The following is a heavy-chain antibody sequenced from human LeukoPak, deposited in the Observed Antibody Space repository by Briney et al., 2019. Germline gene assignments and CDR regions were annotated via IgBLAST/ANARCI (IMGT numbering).Heavy chain of an antibody. D-gene: IGHD3-22*01. J-gene: IGHJ4*02. V-gene: IGHV1-8*01. Sequence: EASVKVFCKASGYTFTSYDINWVRQATGQGLEWMGWMNPNSGNTGYAQKFQGRVTMTRNTSISTAYMELSSLRSEDTAVYYCARGSTYYYDSSGYYYGYWGQGTLVTVSS. CDR1: GYTFTSYD. CDR3: ARGSTYYYDSSGYYYGY. CDR2: MNPNSGNT.